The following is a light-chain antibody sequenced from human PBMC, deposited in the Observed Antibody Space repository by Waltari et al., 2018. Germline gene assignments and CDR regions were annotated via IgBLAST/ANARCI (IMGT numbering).Light chain of an antibody. CDR2: GVS. V-gene: IGLV2-14*01. Sequence: QSALPQPASVSGSPGQSTTIACPGTSSDVGGYNSVSWYQQHPGKAPKLMIYGVSRRPSGVSNRFSGSKSGNTASLTISGLQAEDEADYYCNSYTSSSTSYVVFGGGTKLTVL. J-gene: IGLJ2*01. CDR3: NSYTSSSTSYVV. CDR1: SSDVGGYNS.